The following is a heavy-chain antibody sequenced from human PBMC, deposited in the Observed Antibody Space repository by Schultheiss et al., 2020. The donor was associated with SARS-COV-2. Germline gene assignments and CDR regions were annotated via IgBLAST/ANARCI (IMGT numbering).Heavy chain of an antibody. V-gene: IGHV3-9*01. Sequence: SLKISCAASGFTFSKYDMHWVRQAPGKGLEWVSGISWNSGSIGYADSVKGRFTISRDNSKNTLYLQMNSLRAEDTAVYYCAREGYSEPYFDYWGQGTLVTVSS. CDR3: AREGYSEPYFDY. J-gene: IGHJ4*02. CDR2: ISWNSGSI. D-gene: IGHD6-13*01. CDR1: GFTFSKYD.